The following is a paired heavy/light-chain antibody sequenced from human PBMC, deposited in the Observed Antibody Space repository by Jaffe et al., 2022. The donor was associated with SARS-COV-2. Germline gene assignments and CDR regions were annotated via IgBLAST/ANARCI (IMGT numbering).Light chain of an antibody. J-gene: IGKJ1*01. Sequence: DIQMTQSPSSLSASVGDRVTITCRASQSISSYLSWYQQKPGKAPKLLIYAALSLQSGVPSRFSGSGSGTDFTLTISSLQPEDFATYYCQQSYSTPWTFGQGTKVEIK. CDR3: QQSYSTPWT. CDR2: AAL. CDR1: QSISSY. V-gene: IGKV1-39*01.
Heavy chain of an antibody. D-gene: IGHD2-21*02. CDR3: ARDLRPVTAITAPVGDFDY. CDR1: GFTFSRYG. CDR2: IWYDGSIK. J-gene: IGHJ4*02. Sequence: QVQLVESGGGVVQPGRSLRLSCAATGFTFSRYGMNWVRQAPGKGLEWVAVIWYDGSIKYYADSVKGRFSISRDNSKNTLYLQMNSLRADDTAVYYCARDLRPVTAITAPVGDFDYWGQGTLVTVSS. V-gene: IGHV3-33*01.